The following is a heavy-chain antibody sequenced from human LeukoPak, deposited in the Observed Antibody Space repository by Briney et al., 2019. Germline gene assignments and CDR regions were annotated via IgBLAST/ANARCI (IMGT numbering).Heavy chain of an antibody. CDR1: GFTFSSYS. CDR2: ISSSSSYI. D-gene: IGHD6-6*01. CDR3: AREESSSSSFDY. V-gene: IGHV3-21*01. Sequence: GGSLRLSCAASGFTFSSYSMNWVRQAPGKGLEWVSSISSSSSYIYYADSVKGRFTISRDNAKNSLYLQVNSLRAEDTAVYYCAREESSSSSFDYWGQGTLVTVSS. J-gene: IGHJ4*02.